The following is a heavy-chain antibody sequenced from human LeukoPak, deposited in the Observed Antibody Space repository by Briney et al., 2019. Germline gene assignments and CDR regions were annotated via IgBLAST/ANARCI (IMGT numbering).Heavy chain of an antibody. V-gene: IGHV7-4-1*02. CDR1: GYTFTSYG. Sequence: EASVKVSCKASGYTFTSYGISWVRQAPGQGLEWMGWINTNTGNPTYAQGFTGRFVFSLDTSVSTAYLQISSLKAEDTAVYYCARAGIAAAGNPFDYWGQGTLVTVSS. D-gene: IGHD6-13*01. J-gene: IGHJ4*02. CDR3: ARAGIAAAGNPFDY. CDR2: INTNTGNP.